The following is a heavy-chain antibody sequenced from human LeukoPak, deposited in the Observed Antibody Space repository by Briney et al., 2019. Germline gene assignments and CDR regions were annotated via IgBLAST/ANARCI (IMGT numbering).Heavy chain of an antibody. CDR3: ARARTRGLFDY. D-gene: IGHD3-10*01. Sequence: PSQTLSLTCAVSGVSISSGGCSWSWIRQPPGKGLEWIGYIYHSGSTYYNPSLKSRVTISVDRSKNQFSLKLSSVTAADTAVYYCARARTRGLFDYWGQGTLVTVSS. J-gene: IGHJ4*02. V-gene: IGHV4-30-2*01. CDR1: GVSISSGGCS. CDR2: IYHSGST.